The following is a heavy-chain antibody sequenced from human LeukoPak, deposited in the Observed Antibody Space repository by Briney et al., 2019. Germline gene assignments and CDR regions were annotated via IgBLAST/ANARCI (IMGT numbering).Heavy chain of an antibody. D-gene: IGHD3-10*01. V-gene: IGHV3-66*01. Sequence: PGGSLRLSCAASGFTVSSNYMSWVRQAPGKGLEWVSVIYSGGSTYCADSVKGRFTISRDNSKNTLYLQMNSLRAEDTAVYYCAREDGSGSYPGYYYGMDVWGQGTTVTVSS. CDR1: GFTVSSNY. J-gene: IGHJ6*02. CDR2: IYSGGST. CDR3: AREDGSGSYPGYYYGMDV.